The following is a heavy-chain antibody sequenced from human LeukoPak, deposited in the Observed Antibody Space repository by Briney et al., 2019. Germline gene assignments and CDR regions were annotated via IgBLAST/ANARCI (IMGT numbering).Heavy chain of an antibody. CDR2: IYTSGST. D-gene: IGHD2-2*03. J-gene: IGHJ4*02. CDR3: ARLGYCSSTSCFPL. V-gene: IGHV4-61*02. CDR1: GGSISSGSYY. Sequence: PSQTLSLTCTVSGGSISSGSYYWSWIRQPAGKGLEWIGRIYTSGSTNYNPSLKSRVTISVDTSKNQFSLKLSSVTAADTAVYYCARLGYCSSTSCFPLWGQGTLVTVSS.